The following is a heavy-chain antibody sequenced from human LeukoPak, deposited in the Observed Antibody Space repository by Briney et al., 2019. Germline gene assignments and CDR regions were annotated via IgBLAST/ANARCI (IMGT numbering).Heavy chain of an antibody. Sequence: GGSLRLSCAASGFTVSSNYMSWVRQAPGKGLEWVSAIYSGGSTNYADTVKARFTISRDNSKNTVYLQMNSLRAEDTAMYYCARVGTGDVDYWGQGTLVTVSS. CDR1: GFTVSSNY. J-gene: IGHJ4*02. D-gene: IGHD7-27*01. CDR3: ARVGTGDVDY. CDR2: IYSGGST. V-gene: IGHV3-53*01.